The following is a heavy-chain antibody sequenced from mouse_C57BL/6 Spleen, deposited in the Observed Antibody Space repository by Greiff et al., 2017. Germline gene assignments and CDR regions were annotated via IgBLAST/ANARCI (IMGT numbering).Heavy chain of an antibody. V-gene: IGHV1-52*01. CDR1: GYTFTSYW. CDR3: ARRGTTVVATPLWYFDV. D-gene: IGHD1-1*01. J-gene: IGHJ1*03. CDR2: IDPSDSET. Sequence: QVQLQQPGPELVRPGSSVKLSCKASGYTFTSYWLHWVKQRPIQGLERLGNIDPSDSETHSNQKFKDKATLPVDKSSSTAYMQLSSLTSEDSAVYYCARRGTTVVATPLWYFDVWGTGTTGTVSS.